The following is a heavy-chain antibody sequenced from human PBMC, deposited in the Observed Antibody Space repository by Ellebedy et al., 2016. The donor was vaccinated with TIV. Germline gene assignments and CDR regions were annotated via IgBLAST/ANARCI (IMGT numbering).Heavy chain of an antibody. CDR2: ISDSGATT. V-gene: IGHV3-23*01. CDR3: AKDSFSSSPPLTMDN. D-gene: IGHD6-13*01. CDR1: GFTLSAYV. J-gene: IGHJ4*02. Sequence: GGSLRLXCEASGFTLSAYVMSWVRQAPGKGPEWVSVISDSGATTYYADSVKGRFTISRDNSKNMLFLQMNSLGAEDTAIYHCAKDSFSSSPPLTMDNWGQGTLVTVSS.